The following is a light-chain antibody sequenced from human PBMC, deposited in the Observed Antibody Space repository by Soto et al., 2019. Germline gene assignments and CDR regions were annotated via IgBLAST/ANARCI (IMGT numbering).Light chain of an antibody. CDR1: QGVSSN. CDR2: GAS. CDR3: QQRDNWPPTWT. J-gene: IGKJ1*01. Sequence: ETVMTQSPATLSVSPGEGATLSCRASQGVSSNLAWYQQKPGQAPRLLIYGASTRATGIPARFSGSGSGTEFTLTISSLQSEDFAFYYCQQRDNWPPTWTFGQGTKVDIK. V-gene: IGKV3-15*01.